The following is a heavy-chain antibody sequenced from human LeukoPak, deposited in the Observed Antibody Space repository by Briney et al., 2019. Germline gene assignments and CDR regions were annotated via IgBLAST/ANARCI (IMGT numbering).Heavy chain of an antibody. V-gene: IGHV1-2*02. Sequence: ASVKVSCKASGYTFTGYYMHWVRQAPGQGLELMGWINPNSGGTNYAQKFQGGVTMTRDTSNSTAYMELSRLRSEDTAVYYCARGLRSDYYYYYMDVWGKGTTVSVCS. J-gene: IGHJ6*03. CDR2: INPNSGGT. CDR1: GYTFTGYY. D-gene: IGHD4-17*01. CDR3: ARGLRSDYYYYYMDV.